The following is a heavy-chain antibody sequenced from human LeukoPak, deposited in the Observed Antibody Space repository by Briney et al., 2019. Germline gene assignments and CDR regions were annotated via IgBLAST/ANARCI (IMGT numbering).Heavy chain of an antibody. J-gene: IGHJ3*02. Sequence: GGSLRLSCTASGFTFSSYAVHWVRQAPGKGLEWVAIISYDGSNKYYADSVKGRFTISRDNSENTLYLQMNSLIAEDTAVYYCARALGGYYSDAFDIWGQGTLVTVSS. D-gene: IGHD3-22*01. CDR3: ARALGGYYSDAFDI. CDR1: GFTFSSYA. V-gene: IGHV3-30*04. CDR2: ISYDGSNK.